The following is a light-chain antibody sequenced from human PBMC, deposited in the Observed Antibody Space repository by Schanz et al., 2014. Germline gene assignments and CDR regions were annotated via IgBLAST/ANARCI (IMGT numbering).Light chain of an antibody. CDR3: SSYTSSSTLL. CDR2: DVT. CDR1: SSDIGSYNY. V-gene: IGLV2-14*01. J-gene: IGLJ2*01. Sequence: QSAPTQPASVSGSPGQSITISCTGTSSDIGSYNYVSWYQQYPGEAPKLIIYDVTYRPSGVSHRFSGSKSGNTASLTISGLLAEDEADYYCSSYTSSSTLLFGGGTKLTVL.